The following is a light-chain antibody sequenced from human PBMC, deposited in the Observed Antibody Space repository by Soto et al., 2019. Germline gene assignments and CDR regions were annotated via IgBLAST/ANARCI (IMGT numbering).Light chain of an antibody. CDR3: QQYGSSPPT. Sequence: EIVLTQSPGTLSLSPGERATLSCRASQSVTNTFLAWYQHKPGQAPRLLIYGASNRATGIPDRFSGSGSGTDFTLTISRLEPEDFGVYFCQQYGSSPPTFGQELKVDI. CDR1: QSVTNTF. J-gene: IGKJ1*01. CDR2: GAS. V-gene: IGKV3-20*01.